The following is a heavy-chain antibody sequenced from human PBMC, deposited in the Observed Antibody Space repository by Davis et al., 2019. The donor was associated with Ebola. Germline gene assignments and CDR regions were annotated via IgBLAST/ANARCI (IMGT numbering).Heavy chain of an antibody. J-gene: IGHJ6*02. CDR1: GGSISSSSYY. Sequence: SETLSLTCTVSGGSISSSSYYWGWIRQPPGKGLEWIGYIYYSGSTYYNPSLKSRVTISVDTSKNQFSLKLSSVTAADTAVYYCAREYYYYGMDVWGQGTTVTVSS. CDR3: AREYYYYGMDV. CDR2: IYYSGST. V-gene: IGHV4-31*03.